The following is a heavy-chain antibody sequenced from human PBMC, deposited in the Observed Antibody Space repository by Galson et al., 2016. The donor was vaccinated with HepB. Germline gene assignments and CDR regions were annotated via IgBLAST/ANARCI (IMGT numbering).Heavy chain of an antibody. Sequence: SLRLSCAASGFSFSTYGMHWVRQAPGKGLEWVAVIWHDGSIKYYGESVKGRFTISRDNSKNTLFLQMTALRVEDTAVYYCAREGLGDGYNSLNYYSYCMDVWGKGTTVTVSS. J-gene: IGHJ6*03. CDR1: GFSFSTYG. CDR3: AREGLGDGYNSLNYYSYCMDV. V-gene: IGHV3-33*01. D-gene: IGHD5-24*01. CDR2: IWHDGSIK.